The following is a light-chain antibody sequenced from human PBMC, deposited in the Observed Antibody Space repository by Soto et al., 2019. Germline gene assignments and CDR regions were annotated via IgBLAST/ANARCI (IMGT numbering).Light chain of an antibody. CDR3: QQYGSTPKYS. Sequence: EIVLTQSPGTLSLSPGERATLSCRASQSVSSRYLAWYQQKPGQAPRLLMCGASSRATSITDRFSGSGSGTDFTLTISRLEPEDFEVYYCQQYGSTPKYSFGQWTKLEIK. CDR1: QSVSSRY. V-gene: IGKV3-20*01. CDR2: GAS. J-gene: IGKJ2*01.